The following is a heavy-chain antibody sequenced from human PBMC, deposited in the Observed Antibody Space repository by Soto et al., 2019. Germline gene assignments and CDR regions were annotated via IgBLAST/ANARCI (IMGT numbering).Heavy chain of an antibody. J-gene: IGHJ4*02. V-gene: IGHV4-34*01. D-gene: IGHD4-17*01. CDR3: ARSDYGDYFDY. Sequence: PSETLSLTCAVYGGSFSGYYWSWIRQPPGKGLEWIGEINHSGSTNYNPSLKSRVTISVDTSKNQFSLKLSSVTAADTAVYYCARSDYGDYFDYWGQGTLVTVSS. CDR1: GGSFSGYY. CDR2: INHSGST.